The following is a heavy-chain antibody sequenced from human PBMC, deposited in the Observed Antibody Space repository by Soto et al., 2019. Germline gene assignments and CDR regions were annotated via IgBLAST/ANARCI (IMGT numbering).Heavy chain of an antibody. CDR1: GYSFTSYW. D-gene: IGHD2-2*01. Sequence: PGESLKISCKGSGYSFTSYWISWVRQMPGKGLEWMGRIDPSDSYTNYSPSFQGHVTISADKSISTAYLQWSSLKASDTAMYYCARHIVVPAATDMGFLGWLTHYGMDVWGQGTAVTVSS. V-gene: IGHV5-10-1*01. CDR3: ARHIVVPAATDMGFLGWLTHYGMDV. CDR2: IDPSDSYT. J-gene: IGHJ6*02.